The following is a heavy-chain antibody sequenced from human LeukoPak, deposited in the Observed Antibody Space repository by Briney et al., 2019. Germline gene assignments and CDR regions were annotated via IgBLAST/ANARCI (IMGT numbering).Heavy chain of an antibody. CDR2: IYHSGST. Sequence: SETLSLTCAVSGGSISSSNWWSGGRRSPGKGREWIGEIYHSGSTNYNPSLKSRVTMSVDKSTNPFSLKLSSVTAADTAVYSCARGLYCSSTSCYDFDYWGQGTLVTVSS. CDR3: ARGLYCSSTSCYDFDY. J-gene: IGHJ4*02. CDR1: GGSISSSNW. D-gene: IGHD2-2*01. V-gene: IGHV4-4*02.